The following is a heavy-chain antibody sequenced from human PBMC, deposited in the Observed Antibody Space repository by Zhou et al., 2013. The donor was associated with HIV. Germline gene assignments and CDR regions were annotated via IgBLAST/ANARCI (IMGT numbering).Heavy chain of an antibody. CDR2: IIPRLEIP. V-gene: IGHV1-69*04. CDR1: GGSFSDYA. J-gene: IGHJ4*02. Sequence: QVHLVQSGAEVKKPGSSVKVSCKASGGSFSDYAISYLRQAPGQGFEWMGRIIPRLEIPNYALKFQGRITITADKSTSTTYMELSGLNTADTAVYYCAREMGGTTLDYWGQGSLVTVSS. CDR3: AREMGGTTLDY. D-gene: IGHD1-1*01.